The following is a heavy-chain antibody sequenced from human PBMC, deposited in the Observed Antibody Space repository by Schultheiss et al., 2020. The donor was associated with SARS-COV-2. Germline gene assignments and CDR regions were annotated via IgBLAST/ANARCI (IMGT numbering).Heavy chain of an antibody. J-gene: IGHJ4*02. Sequence: GGSLRLSCAASGFTFSSYAMHWVRQAPGKGLEYVSAISSNGGSTYYANSVKGRFTISRDNSKNTLYLQMNSLRAEDTAVYYCAKRYSSSYRYFDYWGQGTLVTVSS. V-gene: IGHV3-64*01. CDR2: ISSNGGST. CDR3: AKRYSSSYRYFDY. D-gene: IGHD6-6*01. CDR1: GFTFSSYA.